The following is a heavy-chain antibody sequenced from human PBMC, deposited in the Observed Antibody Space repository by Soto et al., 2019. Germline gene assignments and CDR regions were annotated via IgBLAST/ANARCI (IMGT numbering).Heavy chain of an antibody. Sequence: ASVKVSCKASGYTFTSYYMHWVRQAPGQGLEWMGIINPSGGSTSYAQKFQGRVTMTRDTSTSTVYMELSSLRSEDTAVYYRARSIYDSSGYYYLHYWGQGTLVTVSS. V-gene: IGHV1-46*01. CDR1: GYTFTSYY. CDR3: ARSIYDSSGYYYLHY. J-gene: IGHJ4*02. D-gene: IGHD3-22*01. CDR2: INPSGGST.